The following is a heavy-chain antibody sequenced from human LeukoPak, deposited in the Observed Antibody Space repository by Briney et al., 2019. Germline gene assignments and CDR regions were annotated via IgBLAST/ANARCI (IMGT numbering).Heavy chain of an antibody. J-gene: IGHJ5*02. CDR1: GGSLHSFF. Sequence: SETLSLTCTVSGGSLHSFFWSWIRQPPGKGLEWIGYIHYSGSTNFNPSLKSRVNISVDTSKNQFSLKLSSVSAADTAVYYCARSMVRGTPLRWFDPWGQGTLVIVSS. D-gene: IGHD3-10*01. CDR3: ARSMVRGTPLRWFDP. CDR2: IHYSGST. V-gene: IGHV4-59*01.